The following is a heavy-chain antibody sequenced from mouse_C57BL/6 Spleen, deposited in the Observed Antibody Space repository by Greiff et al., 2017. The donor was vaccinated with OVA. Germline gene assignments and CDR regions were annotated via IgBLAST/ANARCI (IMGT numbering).Heavy chain of an antibody. J-gene: IGHJ4*01. Sequence: QVQLQQPGAELVRPGSSVKLSCKASGYTFTSYWMHWVKQRPIQGLEWIGNIDPSDSETHYNQKFKDKATLTVDKSSSTAYMQLSSLTSEDSAVYYCARGGLKNYDHVKRGTNYAMDYWGQGTSVTVSS. CDR3: ARGGLKNYDHVKRGTNYAMDY. CDR1: GYTFTSYW. D-gene: IGHD2-4*01. CDR2: IDPSDSET. V-gene: IGHV1-52*01.